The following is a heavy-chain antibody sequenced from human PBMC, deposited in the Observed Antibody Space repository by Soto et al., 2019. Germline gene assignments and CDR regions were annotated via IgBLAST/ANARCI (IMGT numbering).Heavy chain of an antibody. CDR1: GGTFSSYA. CDR3: ARFWESSSWYADAFDI. Sequence: QVQLVQSGAEVKKPGSSVKVSCKASGGTFSSYAISWVRQAPGQGLEWMGGIIPIFGTANYAQKLQGRVTITADESTSTAYMELSNLRSEDTAVYYCARFWESSSWYADAFDIWGQGTMVTVSS. CDR2: IIPIFGTA. J-gene: IGHJ3*02. V-gene: IGHV1-69*01. D-gene: IGHD6-13*01.